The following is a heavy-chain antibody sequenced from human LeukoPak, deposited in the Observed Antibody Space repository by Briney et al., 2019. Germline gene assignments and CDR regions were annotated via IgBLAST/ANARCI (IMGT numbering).Heavy chain of an antibody. D-gene: IGHD2-21*02. CDR1: GFAVSSNY. CDR2: IHTGGNT. V-gene: IGHV3-66*01. Sequence: GGSLRLSCTASGFAVSSNYINWVRQAPGKGLEWVSVIHTGGNTYYADSVKGRFTISRDNSKNTVYLQMNSLRAEDTALYYCARERDGYCGGDCYYYYGMDAWGQGTTVTVSS. CDR3: ARERDGYCGGDCYYYYGMDA. J-gene: IGHJ6*02.